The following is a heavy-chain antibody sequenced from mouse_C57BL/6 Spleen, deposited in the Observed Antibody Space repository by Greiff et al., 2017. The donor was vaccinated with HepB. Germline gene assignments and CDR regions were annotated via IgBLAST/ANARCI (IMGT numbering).Heavy chain of an antibody. J-gene: IGHJ4*01. CDR3: ARYYYEISFAMDY. CDR2: INPGSGGT. D-gene: IGHD2-4*01. V-gene: IGHV1-54*01. Sequence: QVQLQQSGAELVRPGTSVKVSCKASGYAFTNYLIEWVKQRPGQGLEWIGVINPGSGGTNYNEKFKGKATLTEDKSSSTAYMQLSSLTSEDSAVYFCARYYYEISFAMDYWGQGTSVTVSS. CDR1: GYAFTNYL.